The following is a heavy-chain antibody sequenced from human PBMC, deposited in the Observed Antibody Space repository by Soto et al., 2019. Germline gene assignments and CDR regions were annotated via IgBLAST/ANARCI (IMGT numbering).Heavy chain of an antibody. CDR1: GVTFVDFS. Sequence: WGSKRVPWAAFGVTFVDFSIRRVLQAPGKGLEWVSSISSSSSYIYYADSVKGRFTISRDNAKNSLYLQMNSLRAEDTAVYYCARDKYSSGWYDIWGQGTMVTVSS. V-gene: IGHV3-21*01. CDR2: ISSSSSYI. CDR3: ARDKYSSGWYDI. J-gene: IGHJ3*02. D-gene: IGHD6-19*01.